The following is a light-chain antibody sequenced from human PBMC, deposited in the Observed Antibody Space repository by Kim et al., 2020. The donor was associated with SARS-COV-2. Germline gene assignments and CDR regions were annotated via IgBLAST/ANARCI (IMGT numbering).Light chain of an antibody. CDR3: QKYNSAPRLT. J-gene: IGKJ4*01. CDR1: QGISNY. CDR2: AAS. Sequence: SLGDRFPITCRASQGISNYLAWYQQKPGKVPKLLIYAASTLQSGVPSRFSGSGSGTDFTLTISSLQPEDVATYYCQKYNSAPRLTFGGGTKVDIK. V-gene: IGKV1-27*01.